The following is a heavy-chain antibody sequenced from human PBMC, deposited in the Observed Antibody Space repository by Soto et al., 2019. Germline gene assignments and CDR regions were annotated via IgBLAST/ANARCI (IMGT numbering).Heavy chain of an antibody. CDR3: AKDLEMATEGFDY. CDR1: GFTFSSYG. D-gene: IGHD5-12*01. J-gene: IGHJ4*02. Sequence: QVQLVESGGGVVQPGRSLRLSCAASGFTFSSYGMQWVRQAPGKGLEWVAVISYDGSNKYYADSVKGRFTISRDNSKNRLYLQMNSLRAKDKAVYYCAKDLEMATEGFDYWGQGTLVTVSS. V-gene: IGHV3-30*18. CDR2: ISYDGSNK.